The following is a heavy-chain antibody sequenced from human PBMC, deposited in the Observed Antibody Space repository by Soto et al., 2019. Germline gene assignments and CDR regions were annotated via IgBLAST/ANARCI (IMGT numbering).Heavy chain of an antibody. Sequence: SETLSLTCTVSGGSITNYYWAWIRQPAGKGLEWIGRIYTSGSTNYNPSLKSRVTMSVDTSKNQFSLKLSSVTAADTAVYYCARDETVLGFDYWGQRTLVTVSS. D-gene: IGHD2-15*01. J-gene: IGHJ4*02. CDR1: GGSITNYY. CDR3: ARDETVLGFDY. V-gene: IGHV4-4*07. CDR2: IYTSGST.